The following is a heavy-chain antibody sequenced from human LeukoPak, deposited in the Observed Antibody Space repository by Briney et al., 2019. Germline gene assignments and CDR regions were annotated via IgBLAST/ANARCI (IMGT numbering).Heavy chain of an antibody. CDR1: VRSISRYY. Sequence: AETLSLTCTVSVRSISRYYASCIPHPPARGLEGVGYIYYSGCTNYNPSLKSRVTISVDTSKNQFFLQLSSVTAADTAVYSCARDRSTGYYDSSGYGIWGQGTLVTVSS. D-gene: IGHD3-22*01. CDR2: IYYSGCT. V-gene: IGHV4-59*13. CDR3: ARDRSTGYYDSSGYGI. J-gene: IGHJ4*02.